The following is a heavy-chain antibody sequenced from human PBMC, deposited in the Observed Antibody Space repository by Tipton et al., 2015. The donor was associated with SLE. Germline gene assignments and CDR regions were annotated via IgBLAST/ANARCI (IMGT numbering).Heavy chain of an antibody. Sequence: TLSLTCTVSGASISSLYWSWIRQPPGKGLEWIGCISYSGSTNYNPSLRSRVTLSIDTSKNQFSLKVTSVTASDTAVYYCAREGDFWSGRAFDIWGQGTMVTVSS. CDR3: AREGDFWSGRAFDI. J-gene: IGHJ3*02. CDR2: ISYSGST. CDR1: GASISSLY. V-gene: IGHV4-59*11. D-gene: IGHD3-3*01.